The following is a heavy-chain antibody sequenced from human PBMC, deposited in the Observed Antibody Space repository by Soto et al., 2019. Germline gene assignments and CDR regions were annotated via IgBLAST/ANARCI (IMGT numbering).Heavy chain of an antibody. J-gene: IGHJ6*02. V-gene: IGHV3-7*01. CDR3: ARIASSGRGWDV. CDR1: GFTFSSYW. Sequence: EVQLVESGGGLVQPGGSLRLSCVDSGFTFSSYWMSWVRQAPVKGLEGVGNLKQDGSEENYVDSVKGRFTISRDNAKNSMYLKMNSLRAEDTAVYYCARIASSGRGWDVWGQGTTVVVSS. D-gene: IGHD3-10*01. CDR2: LKQDGSEE.